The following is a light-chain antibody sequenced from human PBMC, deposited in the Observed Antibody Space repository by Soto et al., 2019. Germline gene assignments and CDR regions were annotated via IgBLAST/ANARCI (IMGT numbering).Light chain of an antibody. CDR1: QYVDRY. Sequence: DIQMTQSPSSLSASVGDRVTISCRASQYVDRYLNWYQQKPGKAPKLLIYAASSLQSGVPPRFSGIGSGTDFTLTISSLQPEDSATYYCQQSYRTPRSFGQGTKVEVK. CDR3: QQSYRTPRS. J-gene: IGKJ1*01. CDR2: AAS. V-gene: IGKV1-39*01.